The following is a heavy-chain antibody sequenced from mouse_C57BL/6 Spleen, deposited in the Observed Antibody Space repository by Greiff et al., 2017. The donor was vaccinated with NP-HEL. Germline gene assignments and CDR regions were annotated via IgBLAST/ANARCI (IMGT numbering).Heavy chain of an antibody. V-gene: IGHV1-52*01. J-gene: IGHJ4*01. CDR2: IDPSDSET. CDR3: ARGSSGPSSHAMDY. CDR1: GYTFTSYW. Sequence: QVQLQQPGAELVRPGSSVKLSCKASGYTFTSYWMHWVKQRPIQGLEWIGNIDPSDSETHYNQKFKDKATLTVDKSSSTAYMQLSSLTSEYSAVYYCARGSSGPSSHAMDYWGQGTSVTVSS. D-gene: IGHD3-2*02.